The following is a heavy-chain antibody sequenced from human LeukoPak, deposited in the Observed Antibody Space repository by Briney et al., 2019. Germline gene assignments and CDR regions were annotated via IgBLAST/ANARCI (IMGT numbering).Heavy chain of an antibody. V-gene: IGHV3-21*01. D-gene: IGHD4-11*01. CDR2: ISSSSSYI. J-gene: IGHJ4*02. Sequence: TGGPLRLSCAASGFTFSSYSMNWVRQAPGKGLEWVSSISSSSSYIYYADSVKGRFTISRDNAKNSLYLLMNSLRAEDTAVYYCARDINDYPFDYWGQGTLVTVSS. CDR3: ARDINDYPFDY. CDR1: GFTFSSYS.